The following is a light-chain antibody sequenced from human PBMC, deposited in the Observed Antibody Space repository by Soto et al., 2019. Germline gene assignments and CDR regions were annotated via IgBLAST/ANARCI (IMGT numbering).Light chain of an antibody. V-gene: IGKV2-40*01. J-gene: IGKJ3*01. CDR2: AHS. Sequence: EIVVTQAPLSLAVTPGEPASISCRSSRSLFDRDDGNTYIDWYLKKPGQSPQLLIYAHSYRASGVSDRLSGSGSGTGFTLKSSRVEAEDVGVYYCLQRRDFPFTFGPGTKVDI. CDR3: LQRRDFPFT. CDR1: RSLFDRDDGNTY.